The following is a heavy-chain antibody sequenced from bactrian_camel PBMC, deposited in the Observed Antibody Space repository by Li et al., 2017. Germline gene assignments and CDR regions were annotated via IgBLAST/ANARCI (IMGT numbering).Heavy chain of an antibody. V-gene: IGHV3-2*01. D-gene: IGHD4*01. J-gene: IGHJ7*01. CDR1: GFTFSRHY. CDR2: IYRDGSIT. Sequence: HVQLVESGGGLVQPGGSLRISCVTSGFTFSRHYMSWVRQAPGKGLEWVSSIYRDGSITYYRDSVKGRFAISKDGVKNTRHLQMNNLKPEDTAMYYCAATHPAPGNYDPCLDYHGVDYWGTGTQVTVS.